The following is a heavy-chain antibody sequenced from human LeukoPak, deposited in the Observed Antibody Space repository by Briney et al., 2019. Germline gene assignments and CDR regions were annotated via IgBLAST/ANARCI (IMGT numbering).Heavy chain of an antibody. CDR1: GLTFNSYR. D-gene: IGHD3-16*01. V-gene: IGHV3-7*01. J-gene: IGHJ6*03. Sequence: GGSLRLSCAASGLTFNSYRMSWVRQAPGKGLEWVANIKQDGSEKHYVDSVKGRFTISRDNAKNSLYLQMNSLRAEDTAVYYCATERAGERPRPLLSYYYMDVWGKGTTVTISS. CDR2: IKQDGSEK. CDR3: ATERAGERPRPLLSYYYMDV.